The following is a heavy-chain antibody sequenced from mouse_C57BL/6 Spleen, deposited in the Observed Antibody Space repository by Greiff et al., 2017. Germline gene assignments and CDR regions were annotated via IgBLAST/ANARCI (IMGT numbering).Heavy chain of an antibody. CDR1: GYTFTSYW. J-gene: IGHJ4*01. V-gene: IGHV1-72*01. Sequence: VQLQQPGAELVKPGASVKLSCKASGYTFTSYWMHWVKQRPGRGLEWIGRIDPNSGGTKYNEKFKSKATLTVDKPSSTAYMRLSSLTSEDSAVYYCARWDTTGSRGAMDYWGQGTSVTVSS. CDR2: IDPNSGGT. D-gene: IGHD1-1*01. CDR3: ARWDTTGSRGAMDY.